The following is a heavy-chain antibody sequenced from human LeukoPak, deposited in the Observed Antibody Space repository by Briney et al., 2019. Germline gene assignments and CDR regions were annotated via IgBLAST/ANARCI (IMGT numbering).Heavy chain of an antibody. V-gene: IGHV3-43*01. J-gene: IGHJ4*01. Sequence: GGSLRLSCAASGFTFDDYTMHWVRQAPGKGLEWVSLISWDGGSTYYADSVKGRFTISRDNSKNSLYLQMNSLRTEDTALYYCAKDDSHNWNDVSFDYWGQGTLVTVSS. CDR3: AKDDSHNWNDVSFDY. D-gene: IGHD1-20*01. CDR2: ISWDGGST. CDR1: GFTFDDYT.